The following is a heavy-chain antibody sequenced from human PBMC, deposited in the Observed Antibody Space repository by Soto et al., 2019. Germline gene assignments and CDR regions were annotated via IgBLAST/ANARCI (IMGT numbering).Heavy chain of an antibody. CDR3: ASGGAGSGPFTWELPDH. CDR2: ITPFSGDV. V-gene: IGHV1-45*02. Sequence: QMQLVQSGAEVKKTGSSVTVSCKALGNTFSYRYLHWVRQAPGQALEWMGWITPFSGDVHYAQKFQERVTLTRDRSINTAYMLMSSLRSEDTAIYFCASGGAGSGPFTWELPDHWGQGTLVTVSS. CDR1: GNTFSYRY. J-gene: IGHJ4*02. D-gene: IGHD1-26*01.